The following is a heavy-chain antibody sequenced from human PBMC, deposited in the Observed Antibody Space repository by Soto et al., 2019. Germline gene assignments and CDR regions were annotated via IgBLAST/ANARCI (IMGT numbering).Heavy chain of an antibody. CDR1: GYSFTSYW. CDR3: ARQIRVDIVATIEGYYYCGMDV. D-gene: IGHD5-12*01. Sequence: GESLKISCKGSGYSFTSYWISWVRQMPGKGLEWMGRIDPSDSYTNYSPSFQGHVTISADKSISTAYLQWSSLKASDTAMYYCARQIRVDIVATIEGYYYCGMDVWGQGTTVTVSS. CDR2: IDPSDSYT. J-gene: IGHJ6*02. V-gene: IGHV5-10-1*01.